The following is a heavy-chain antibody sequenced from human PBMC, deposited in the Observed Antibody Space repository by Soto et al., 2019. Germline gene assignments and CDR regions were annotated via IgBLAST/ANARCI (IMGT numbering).Heavy chain of an antibody. J-gene: IGHJ6*02. V-gene: IGHV1-2*04. D-gene: IGHD3-10*01. CDR1: GYTFTSYD. CDR2: INPNSGGT. Sequence: GASVKVSCKASGYTFTSYDINWVRQATGQGLEWMGWINPNSGGTNYAQKFQGWVTMTRDTSISTAYMELSRLRSDDTAVYYCAREGWSYYYGSGYYGMDVWGQGTTVTVSS. CDR3: AREGWSYYYGSGYYGMDV.